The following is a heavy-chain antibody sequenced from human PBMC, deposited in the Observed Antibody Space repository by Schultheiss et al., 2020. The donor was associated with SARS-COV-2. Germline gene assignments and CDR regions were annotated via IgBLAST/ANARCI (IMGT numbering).Heavy chain of an antibody. CDR2: ISYDESSQ. J-gene: IGHJ6*02. CDR1: GFTFSSYA. V-gene: IGHV3-30-3*01. Sequence: GGSLRLSCAASGFTFSSYAMHWVRQAPGKGLEWVAVISYDESSQYYADSVKGRFTISRDISKDTLYLQMSSLRVEDTAVYYCARDRNDFPYYGMNVWGQGTTVTVAS. D-gene: IGHD2-21*02. CDR3: ARDRNDFPYYGMNV.